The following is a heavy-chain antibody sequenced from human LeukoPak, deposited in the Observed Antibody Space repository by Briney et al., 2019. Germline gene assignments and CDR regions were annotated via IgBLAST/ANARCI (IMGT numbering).Heavy chain of an antibody. D-gene: IGHD2-21*02. Sequence: GGSLRLSCAASGFTFSSHAMSWVRQAPGKGPEWVSAISGSGGSTYYADSVKGRFTISRDNSKNTLYLQMNSLRAEDTAVYYCAKADAVTAFLYGMDVWGQGTTVTVSS. J-gene: IGHJ6*02. CDR2: ISGSGGST. CDR1: GFTFSSHA. V-gene: IGHV3-23*01. CDR3: AKADAVTAFLYGMDV.